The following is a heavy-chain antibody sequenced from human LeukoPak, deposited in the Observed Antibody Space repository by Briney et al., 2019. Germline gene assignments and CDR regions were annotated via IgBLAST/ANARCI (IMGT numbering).Heavy chain of an antibody. J-gene: IGHJ4*02. V-gene: IGHV4-34*01. CDR2: INHSGST. CDR3: ARGNIVVIGYDY. Sequence: SGTLSLTCAVYGGSFSGYYWSWIRQPPGKGLEWIGEINHSGSTNYNPSLKSRVTISVDTSKNQFSLKLSSVTAADTAVYYCARGNIVVIGYDYWGQGTLVTVSS. D-gene: IGHD3-22*01. CDR1: GGSFSGYY.